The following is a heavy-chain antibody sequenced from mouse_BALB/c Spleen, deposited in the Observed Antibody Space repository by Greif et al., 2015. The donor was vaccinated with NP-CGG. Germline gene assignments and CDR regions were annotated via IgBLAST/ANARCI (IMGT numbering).Heavy chain of an antibody. J-gene: IGHJ4*01. V-gene: IGHV5-17*02. D-gene: IGHD2-1*01. Sequence: EVKLVESGGGLVQPGGSRKLSCAASGFTFSSFGMHWVRQAPEKGLEWVAYISSGSSTIYYADTVKGRFTISRDNPKNTLFLQMTSLRSEDTAMYYCARYGNYAMDYWGQGTSVTVS. CDR1: GFTFSSFG. CDR2: ISSGSSTI. CDR3: ARYGNYAMDY.